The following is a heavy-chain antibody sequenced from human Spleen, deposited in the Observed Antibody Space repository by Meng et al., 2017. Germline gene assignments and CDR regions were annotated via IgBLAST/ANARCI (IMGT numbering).Heavy chain of an antibody. CDR1: GGSVSSGSYY. CDR3: ARMTTVVTPPHYYYYGMDV. Sequence: GSLRLSCTVSGGSVSSGSYYWSWIRQPPGKGLEWIGYIYYSGSTNYNPSLKSRVTISVDTSKNQFSLKLSSVTAADTAVYYCARMTTVVTPPHYYYYGMDVWGQGTMVTVSS. D-gene: IGHD4-23*01. J-gene: IGHJ6*02. V-gene: IGHV4-61*01. CDR2: IYYSGST.